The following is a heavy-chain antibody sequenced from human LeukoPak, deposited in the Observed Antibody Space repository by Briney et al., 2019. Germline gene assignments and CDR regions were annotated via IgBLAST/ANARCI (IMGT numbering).Heavy chain of an antibody. V-gene: IGHV4-4*02. J-gene: IGHJ4*02. CDR3: ARDYYDSSGPSFGDY. CDR2: IYHRGST. Sequence: PSETLSLTCAVSGGSISSSNWWSWVRQPPGKGLEWIGEIYHRGSTNYNPSLKSRVTISVDKSKNQFSLKLSSVTAADTAVYYCARDYYDSSGPSFGDYWGQGTLVTVSS. CDR1: GGSISSSNW. D-gene: IGHD3-22*01.